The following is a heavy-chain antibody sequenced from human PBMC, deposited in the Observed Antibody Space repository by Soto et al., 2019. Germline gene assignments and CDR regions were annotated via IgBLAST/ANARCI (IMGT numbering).Heavy chain of an antibody. D-gene: IGHD2-21*02. CDR3: ARWWGVVTVDPDYYYGMDV. CDR2: ISAYNGNT. CDR1: GYTFTSYG. Sequence: QVQLVQSGAEVKKPGASVKVSCKASGYTFTSYGISWVRQAPGQGLEWMGWISAYNGNTNYAHKLQGRVTMTTDTSTSTAYMELRSLRSDDTAVYYCARWWGVVTVDPDYYYGMDVWGQGTTVTVSS. J-gene: IGHJ6*02. V-gene: IGHV1-18*01.